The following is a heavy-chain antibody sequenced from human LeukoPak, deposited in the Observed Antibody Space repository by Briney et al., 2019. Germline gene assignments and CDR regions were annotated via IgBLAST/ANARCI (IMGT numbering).Heavy chain of an antibody. CDR2: IKQDESDK. CDR3: ARDKIEGPTKLDY. Sequence: PGGSLRLSCVASGFTFSNYWMSWVRQAPGKGLEWVANIKQDESDKYYVDSVKGRFTISRDNAKNSLYLQMNSLRAEDTAVYYCARDKIEGPTKLDYWGQGILVTVSS. J-gene: IGHJ4*02. V-gene: IGHV3-7*01. CDR1: GFTFSNYW. D-gene: IGHD1-1*01.